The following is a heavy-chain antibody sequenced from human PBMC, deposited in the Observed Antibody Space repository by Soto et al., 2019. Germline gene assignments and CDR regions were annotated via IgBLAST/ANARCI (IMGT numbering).Heavy chain of an antibody. V-gene: IGHV1-18*01. CDR3: ARGADLWSGYSSDGGDWFAS. CDR1: GYIFTSYG. CDR2: ISVNNGNT. Sequence: QVQLVQSGAEVKKPGASVKVSCKASGYIFTSYGISWVRQAPGQGLEWMGWISVNNGNTHYAQKFQGRVTVTTDTSTSTAYMKLRSLRSDDTAVYYCARGADLWSGYSSDGGDWFASWGQGTLVTVSS. J-gene: IGHJ5*01. D-gene: IGHD3-3*01.